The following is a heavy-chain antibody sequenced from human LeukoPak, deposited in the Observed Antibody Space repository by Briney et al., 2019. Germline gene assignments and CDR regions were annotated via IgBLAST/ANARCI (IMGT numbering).Heavy chain of an antibody. D-gene: IGHD3-10*01. J-gene: IGHJ4*02. V-gene: IGHV4-59*01. CDR2: IYYSGST. Sequence: SQTLSLTCTVSGGSISSFYWSWIRQPPGKGLEWIGYIYYSGSTNYNPSLKSRVTISVDTSKNQFSLRLSSVTAADTAVYYCARLGYYGSGSYPDYWGQGTLVTVSS. CDR1: GGSISSFY. CDR3: ARLGYYGSGSYPDY.